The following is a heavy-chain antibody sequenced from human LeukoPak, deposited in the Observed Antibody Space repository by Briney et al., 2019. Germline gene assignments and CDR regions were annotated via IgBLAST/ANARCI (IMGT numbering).Heavy chain of an antibody. D-gene: IGHD6-13*01. CDR1: GGTFSSYA. CDR2: IIPILGIA. Sequence: SVKVSCKASGGTFSSYATSWVRQAPGQGLEWMGRIIPILGIANYAQKFQGRVTITADKSTSTAYMELSSLRSEDTAVYYCARSVGKAAAGTYSHYYYGMDVWGQGTTVTVSS. V-gene: IGHV1-69*04. J-gene: IGHJ6*02. CDR3: ARSVGKAAAGTYSHYYYGMDV.